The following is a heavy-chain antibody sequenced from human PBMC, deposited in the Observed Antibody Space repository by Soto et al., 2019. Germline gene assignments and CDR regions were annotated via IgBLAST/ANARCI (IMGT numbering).Heavy chain of an antibody. D-gene: IGHD6-13*01. Sequence: GGSLRLSCADSGFTFSIYAMHWFRQAPGKGLEWVAVISYDGSNKYYADSVKGRFTISRDNYKNTLYLQMNSLRAEDTAVYYCARDSGYSSSWAFDYWGQGTLVTVSS. CDR3: ARDSGYSSSWAFDY. V-gene: IGHV3-30-3*01. CDR1: GFTFSIYA. J-gene: IGHJ4*02. CDR2: ISYDGSNK.